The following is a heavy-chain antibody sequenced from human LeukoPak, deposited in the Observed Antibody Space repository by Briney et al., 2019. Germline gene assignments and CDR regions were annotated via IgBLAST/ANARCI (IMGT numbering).Heavy chain of an antibody. J-gene: IGHJ4*02. CDR2: INHSGST. CDR1: GGSFSGYY. CDR3: ARWKWLGYCSGGSCYSGRHQGASFDY. D-gene: IGHD2-15*01. Sequence: SETLSLTCAVYGGSFSGYYWSWIRQPPGKGREWIGEINHSGSTNYNPSLKSRVTISVDTSKNQFSLKLSSVTAADTAVYYCARWKWLGYCSGGSCYSGRHQGASFDYWGQGTLVIVSS. V-gene: IGHV4-34*01.